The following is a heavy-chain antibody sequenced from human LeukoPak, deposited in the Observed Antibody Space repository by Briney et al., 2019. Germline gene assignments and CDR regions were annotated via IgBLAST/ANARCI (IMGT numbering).Heavy chain of an antibody. J-gene: IGHJ4*02. CDR1: GYTFTGYY. CDR3: ARGDKRIVVVPAALGY. V-gene: IGHV1-2*02. Sequence: GASVKVSCKASGYTFTGYYMHWVRQAPGQGLEWMGWINPNSGGTNYAQKFQGRVTMTRDTSISTAYMELSRLRSDDTAVYYCARGDKRIVVVPAALGYWGQGTPVTVSS. CDR2: INPNSGGT. D-gene: IGHD2-2*01.